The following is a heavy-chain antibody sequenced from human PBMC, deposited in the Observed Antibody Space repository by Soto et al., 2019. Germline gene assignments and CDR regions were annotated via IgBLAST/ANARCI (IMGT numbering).Heavy chain of an antibody. CDR2: INPSGGST. CDR1: GYTFTSYY. J-gene: IGHJ4*02. V-gene: IGHV1-46*03. D-gene: IGHD6-19*01. Sequence: ASVKVSCKASGYTFTSYYMHWVRQAPGQGLEWMGIINPSGGSTSYAQKFQGRVTMTRDTSTSTVYMELSSLRSEDTAVYYCAREKTRTTGYSSGGWVLWGQRPPVTVPS. CDR3: AREKTRTTGYSSGGWVL.